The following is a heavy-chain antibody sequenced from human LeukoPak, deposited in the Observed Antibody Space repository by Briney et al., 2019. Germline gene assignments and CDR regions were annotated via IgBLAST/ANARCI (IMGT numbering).Heavy chain of an antibody. Sequence: PSETLSLTCAVYGGSFSGYYWSLIRQPPGKGLEWIGEINHSGSTNYNPSLKSRVTISVDTSKNQFSLKLSSVTAADTAVYYCARGSPEGLLVGGQGTLVTVSS. CDR2: INHSGST. CDR3: ARGSPEGLLV. D-gene: IGHD2-2*01. CDR1: GGSFSGYY. V-gene: IGHV4-34*01. J-gene: IGHJ4*02.